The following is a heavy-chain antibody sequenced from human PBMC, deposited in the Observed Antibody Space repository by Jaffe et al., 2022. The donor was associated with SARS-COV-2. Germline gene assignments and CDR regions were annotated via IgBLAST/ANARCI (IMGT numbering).Heavy chain of an antibody. CDR1: GYTFTNYY. Sequence: QVQLVQSGAEVKKPGASVRVSCKASGYTFTNYYIHWVRQAPGQGLEWVGIINPRGGSANYAPSFQGRVTMTTDTSTSTVYMEVSSLRSEDTAVYYCSRGPGTGSTSGLNYYDSSGSIDFWGQGTLVTVSS. CDR3: SRGPGTGSTSGLNYYDSSGSIDF. J-gene: IGHJ4*02. CDR2: INPRGGSA. V-gene: IGHV1-46*01. D-gene: IGHD3-22*01.